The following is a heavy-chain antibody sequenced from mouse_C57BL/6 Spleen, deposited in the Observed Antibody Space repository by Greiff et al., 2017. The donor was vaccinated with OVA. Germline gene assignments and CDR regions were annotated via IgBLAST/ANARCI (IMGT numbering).Heavy chain of an antibody. J-gene: IGHJ4*01. V-gene: IGHV14-3*01. CDR2: IDPANGNT. Sequence: EVQLVESVAELVRPGASVKLSCTASGFNIKNTYMHWVKQRPEQGLEWIGRIDPANGNTKYAPKFQGKATITADTSSNTAYLQLSSLTSEDTAIYYCALIYYDYDEDAMDYWGQGTSVTVSS. CDR1: GFNIKNTY. D-gene: IGHD2-4*01. CDR3: ALIYYDYDEDAMDY.